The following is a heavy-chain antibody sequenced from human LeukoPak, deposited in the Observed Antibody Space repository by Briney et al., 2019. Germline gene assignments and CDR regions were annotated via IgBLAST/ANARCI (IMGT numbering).Heavy chain of an antibody. V-gene: IGHV3-53*01. D-gene: IGHD4-17*01. CDR3: AKGDYGDYSWFDP. CDR1: GFTVSSNY. Sequence: GGSLRLSCAASGFTVSSNYMSWVRQAPGKGLEWVSVIYSGGSTYYADSVKGRFTISRDNSKNTLYLQMNSLRAEDTAVYYCAKGDYGDYSWFDPWGQGTLVTVSS. J-gene: IGHJ5*02. CDR2: IYSGGST.